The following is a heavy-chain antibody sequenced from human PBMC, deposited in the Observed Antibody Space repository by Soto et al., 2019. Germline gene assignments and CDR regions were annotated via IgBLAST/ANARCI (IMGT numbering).Heavy chain of an antibody. CDR2: IYYSGST. CDR1: GGSISSYY. V-gene: IGHV4-59*12. CDR3: ARAPPAYSIFWFIPYYYYGMDV. D-gene: IGHD3-3*02. Sequence: SETLSLTCTVSGGSISSYYWSWIRQPPGKGLEWIGYIYYSGSTNYNPSLKSRVTISVDTSKNQFSLKLSSVTAADTAVYYCARAPPAYSIFWFIPYYYYGMDVWCQGTTVTVS. J-gene: IGHJ6*02.